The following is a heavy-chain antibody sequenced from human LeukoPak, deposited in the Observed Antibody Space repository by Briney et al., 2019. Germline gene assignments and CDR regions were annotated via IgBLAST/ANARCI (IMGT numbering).Heavy chain of an antibody. CDR3: ARVSSGWQNWFDP. V-gene: IGHV1-2*02. CDR1: GYTFTGYY. CDR2: INPNSGGT. J-gene: IGHJ5*02. Sequence: ASVKVSCKASGYTFTGYYMHWVRQAPGQGLEWMGWINPNSGGTNYAQKFQGRVTMTRDTSISTAYMELSRLRSDDTAVYYCARVSSGWQNWFDPWGQGTLVTVSS. D-gene: IGHD6-25*01.